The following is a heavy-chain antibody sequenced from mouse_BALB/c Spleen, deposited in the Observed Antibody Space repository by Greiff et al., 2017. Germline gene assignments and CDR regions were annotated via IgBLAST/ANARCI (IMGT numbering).Heavy chain of an antibody. CDR1: GFTFSSYA. J-gene: IGHJ1*01. D-gene: IGHD1-1*01. CDR2: ISSGGST. Sequence: EVQLVESGGGLVKPGGSLKLSCAASGFTFSSYAMSWVRQTPEKRLEWVASISSGGSTYYPDSVKGRFTISRDNARNILYLQMSSLRSEDTAMYYCARGVASPPYYGYGYFDVWGAGTTVTVSS. V-gene: IGHV5-6-5*01. CDR3: ARGVASPPYYGYGYFDV.